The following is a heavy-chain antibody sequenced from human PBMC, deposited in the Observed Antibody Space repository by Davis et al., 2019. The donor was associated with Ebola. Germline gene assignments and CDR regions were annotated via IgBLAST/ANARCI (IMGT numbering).Heavy chain of an antibody. CDR2: INPSGGST. CDR1: GYNFINYY. V-gene: IGHV1-46*01. Sequence: SVKVSCKASGYNFINYYMHWVRQAPGQGLEWMGIINPSGGSTTYPQKFQGRVTMTRDTSTSTIYMELSSLRSEDTAVYYCARGRGSYFDYWGQGTLVTVSS. CDR3: ARGRGSYFDY. D-gene: IGHD5-12*01. J-gene: IGHJ4*02.